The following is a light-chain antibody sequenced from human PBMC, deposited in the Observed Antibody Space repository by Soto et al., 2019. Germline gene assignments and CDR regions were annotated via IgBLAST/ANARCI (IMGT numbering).Light chain of an antibody. CDR2: GKN. Sequence: QAVLTQPPSVSGAPGRRVTISCTGSSSNIGAGYDVHWYQQLPGTAPKLLIYGKNNRPSGVPDRFSGSESGTSASLAITGLQAEDEADYYCQSYDSSLRRCVFRTGTKVTVL. J-gene: IGLJ1*01. CDR1: SSNIGAGYD. V-gene: IGLV1-40*01. CDR3: QSYDSSLRRCV.